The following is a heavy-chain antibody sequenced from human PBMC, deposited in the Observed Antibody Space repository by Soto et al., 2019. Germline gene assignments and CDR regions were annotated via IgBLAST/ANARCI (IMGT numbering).Heavy chain of an antibody. D-gene: IGHD3-9*01. CDR2: IWYDGSNK. J-gene: IGHJ4*02. V-gene: IGHV3-33*01. CDR3: ARRPSSDYDIGRTLFDY. Sequence: GGSLRLSCAASGFTFSSYGMHWVRQAPGKGLEWVAVIWYDGSNKYYADSVKGRFTISRDNSKNTLYLQMNSLRAEDTAVYYCARRPSSDYDIGRTLFDYWGQGTLVTVSS. CDR1: GFTFSSYG.